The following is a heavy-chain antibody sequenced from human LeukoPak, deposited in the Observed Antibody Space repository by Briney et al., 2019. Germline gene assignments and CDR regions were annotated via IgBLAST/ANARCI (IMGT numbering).Heavy chain of an antibody. J-gene: IGHJ4*02. CDR3: ATQFMSGY. Sequence: PGGSLRLSCAASGLTFHHYDMHWVRQGPGKGLEWVSLISGNGGSTYHADSVKGRFTISRDNSKNSLYLQMRGLRTEDTALYYCATQFMSGYWGQGTLVTVSS. CDR2: ISGNGGST. V-gene: IGHV3-43*02. CDR1: GLTFHHYD. D-gene: IGHD5-24*01.